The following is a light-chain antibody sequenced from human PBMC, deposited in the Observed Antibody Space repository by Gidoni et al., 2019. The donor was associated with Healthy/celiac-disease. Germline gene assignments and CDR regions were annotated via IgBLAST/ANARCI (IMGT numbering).Light chain of an antibody. CDR1: QSVSSY. CDR3: QQRSNWPPS. CDR2: DAS. Sequence: EIVLTQSPATLSLSPGERATLSCRASQSVSSYLAWYQQKPGQAPRLLIYDASNRATGIPARFSGSGSGTDFTLTISSLEPEDFAVYYFQQRSNWPPSFGQWTRLEIK. V-gene: IGKV3-11*01. J-gene: IGKJ5*01.